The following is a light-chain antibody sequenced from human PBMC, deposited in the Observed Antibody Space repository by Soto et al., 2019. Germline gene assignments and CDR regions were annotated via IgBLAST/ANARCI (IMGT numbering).Light chain of an antibody. CDR3: QQSYICPYT. CDR2: AAS. V-gene: IGKV1-39*01. CDR1: QSISTS. Sequence: DMQMTQSPSSLSASVGDRVTITCRAGQSISTSLNWYQQTPGKVPNLLIYAASNLQSGVPSRFSGSGSGTDFTLTISGLQAEDFATYYCQQSYICPYTFGQGTKLEIK. J-gene: IGKJ2*01.